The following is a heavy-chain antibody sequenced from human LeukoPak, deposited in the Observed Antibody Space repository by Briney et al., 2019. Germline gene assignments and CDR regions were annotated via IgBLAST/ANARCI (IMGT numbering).Heavy chain of an antibody. V-gene: IGHV1-18*01. J-gene: IGHJ3*02. CDR3: AREFDADYYDSSGYYTIDALDI. D-gene: IGHD3-22*01. CDR1: GYTFTSYG. CDR2: ISAYNGNT. Sequence: ASVKVSCKASGYTFTSYGISWVRQAPGQGLEWMGWISAYNGNTNYAQKLQGRVTMTTDTSTSTAYMELRSLRSDDTAVYYCAREFDADYYDSSGYYTIDALDIWGQGTMVTVSS.